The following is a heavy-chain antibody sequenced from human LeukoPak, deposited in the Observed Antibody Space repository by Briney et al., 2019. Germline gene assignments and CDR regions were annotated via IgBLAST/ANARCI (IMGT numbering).Heavy chain of an antibody. J-gene: IGHJ3*02. CDR1: GFTFSSYA. V-gene: IGHV3-30*04. CDR3: ARDGVRGVNDAFDI. Sequence: GRSLRLSCAASGFTFSSYAMHWVRQAPGKGLEWVAVISYDGSNKYYVDSVKGRFTISRDNSKNTLYLQMNSLRAEDTAVYYCARDGVRGVNDAFDIWGQGTMVTVSS. D-gene: IGHD3-10*01. CDR2: ISYDGSNK.